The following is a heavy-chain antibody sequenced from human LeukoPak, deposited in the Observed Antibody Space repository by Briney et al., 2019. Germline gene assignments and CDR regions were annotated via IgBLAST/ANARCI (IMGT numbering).Heavy chain of an antibody. CDR1: GFTFSSYA. J-gene: IGHJ6*02. Sequence: GGSLRLSCAASGFTFSSYAMHWVRQAPGKGLEYVSAISSNGGSTYYANSVKGRFTISRDNAKNSLYLQMNSLRAEDTAVYYCARDKSGIVDYYYGMDVWGQGTTVTVSS. CDR3: ARDKSGIVDYYYGMDV. CDR2: ISSNGGST. D-gene: IGHD1-26*01. V-gene: IGHV3-64*01.